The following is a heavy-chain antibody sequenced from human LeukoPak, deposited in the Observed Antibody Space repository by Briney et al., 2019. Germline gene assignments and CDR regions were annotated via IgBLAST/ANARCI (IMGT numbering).Heavy chain of an antibody. CDR2: IYTSGST. V-gene: IGHV4-4*07. J-gene: IGHJ4*02. Sequence: SETLSLTCTVSGGSISSYYWSWIRQPAGKGLEWIGRIYTSGSTNYNPSLKSRVTISVDTSKNQFSLKLSSVTAADTAVYYCARRRMITFGGVIVTDYFDYWGQGTLVTVSS. D-gene: IGHD3-16*02. CDR1: GGSISSYY. CDR3: ARRRMITFGGVIVTDYFDY.